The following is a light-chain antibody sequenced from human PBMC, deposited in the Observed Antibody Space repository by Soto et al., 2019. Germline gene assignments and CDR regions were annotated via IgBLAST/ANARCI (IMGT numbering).Light chain of an antibody. CDR2: DAS. J-gene: IGKJ5*01. CDR3: QQRSKWPIP. V-gene: IGKV3-11*01. Sequence: EVVLTQSPATLSLSPGERAALSCRASQSVSTYLAWYQQKPGQAPRLFIYDASNRATGIPARFSGSGSGTDFTLTISSLEPEDFAIYYCQQRSKWPIPFGQGTLLAI. CDR1: QSVSTY.